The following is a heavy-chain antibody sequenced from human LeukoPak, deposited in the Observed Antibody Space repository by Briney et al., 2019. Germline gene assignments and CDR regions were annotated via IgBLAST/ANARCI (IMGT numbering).Heavy chain of an antibody. Sequence: PSETQSLTCAVYGESFSAYYWSWIRQPPGKGLEWIGEINHSGSTNYNPSLKSRVTISIDTSENQFSLKLSSVTAADTAVYYCARSSSGPDYWGQGTLVTVSS. CDR1: GESFSAYY. D-gene: IGHD3-22*01. J-gene: IGHJ4*02. V-gene: IGHV4-34*01. CDR3: ARSSSGPDY. CDR2: INHSGST.